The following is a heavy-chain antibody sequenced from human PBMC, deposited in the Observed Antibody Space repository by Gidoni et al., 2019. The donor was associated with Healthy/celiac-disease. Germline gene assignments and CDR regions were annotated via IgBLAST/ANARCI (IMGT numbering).Heavy chain of an antibody. J-gene: IGHJ4*02. CDR2: INHSGST. D-gene: IGHD4-17*01. CDR3: ARGRMTTVVTIDY. Sequence: QVQLQQWGAGLLKPSEPLSLTCAVYGGSFSGYYWSWIRQPPGKGLEWIGEINHSGSTNYNPSLKSRVTISVDTSKNQFSLKLSSVTAADTAVYYCARGRMTTVVTIDYWGQGTLVTVSS. V-gene: IGHV4-34*01. CDR1: GGSFSGYY.